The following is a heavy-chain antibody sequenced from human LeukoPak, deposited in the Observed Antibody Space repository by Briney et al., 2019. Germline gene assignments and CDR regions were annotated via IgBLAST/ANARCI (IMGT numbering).Heavy chain of an antibody. V-gene: IGHV4-59*01. J-gene: IGHJ6*04. D-gene: IGHD2-15*01. CDR3: ARDRRYCSGGSCYYYYGMDV. CDR1: GGSLSSYY. Sequence: SETLSLTCTVSGGSLSSYYWSWIRQPPGKGLEWIGYIYYSGSTNYNPSLKSRVTISVDTSKNQFSLKLSSVTAADTAVYYCARDRRYCSGGSCYYYYGMDVWGKGTTVTVSS. CDR2: IYYSGST.